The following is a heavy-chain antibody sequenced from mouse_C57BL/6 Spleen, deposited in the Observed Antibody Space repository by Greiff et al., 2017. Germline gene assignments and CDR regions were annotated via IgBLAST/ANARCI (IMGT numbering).Heavy chain of an antibody. CDR1: GYTFTDYY. D-gene: IGHD1-1*01. V-gene: IGHV1-19*01. CDR2: INPYNGGT. CDR3: ARGGYYGSSYGWYFDV. J-gene: IGHJ1*03. Sequence: EVQLQQSGPVLVKPGASVKMSCKASGYTFTDYYMNWVKQSHGKSLEWIGVINPYNGGTSYNQKFKGKATLTVDKSASTAYMELNSLTSEDSAVSYCARGGYYGSSYGWYFDVWGTGTTVTVSS.